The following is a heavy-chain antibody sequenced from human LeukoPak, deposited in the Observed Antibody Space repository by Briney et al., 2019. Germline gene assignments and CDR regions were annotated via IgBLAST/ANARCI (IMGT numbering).Heavy chain of an antibody. CDR2: ISSSSSTI. J-gene: IGHJ4*02. Sequence: GGSLRLSCAASGFTFSSYSMTWVRQAPGKGLEWVSYISSSSSTIYYADSVKGRFTISRDNAKNSLYLQMNSLRAEDTAVYYCAREGHDYGDYTFDYWGQGTLVTVSS. V-gene: IGHV3-48*01. CDR3: AREGHDYGDYTFDY. D-gene: IGHD4-17*01. CDR1: GFTFSSYS.